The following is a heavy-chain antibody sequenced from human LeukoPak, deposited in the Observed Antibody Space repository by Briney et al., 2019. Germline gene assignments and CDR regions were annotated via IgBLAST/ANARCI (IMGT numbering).Heavy chain of an antibody. J-gene: IGHJ4*02. D-gene: IGHD1-26*01. CDR2: IYFTGTT. CDR3: ARVWSYRNDY. CDR1: RGSISNINYY. Sequence: PSETLSLTCTVSRGSISNINYYWGWIRQPPGKGLEWIGSIYFTGTTYYNPSLKSRVTISVDTSKNQFSLKLSSVTAADTAVYYCARVWSYRNDYWGQGTLVTVSS. V-gene: IGHV4-39*07.